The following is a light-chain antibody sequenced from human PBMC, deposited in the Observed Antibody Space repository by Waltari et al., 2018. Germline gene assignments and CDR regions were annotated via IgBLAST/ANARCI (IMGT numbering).Light chain of an antibody. CDR3: LQHSNYPWT. V-gene: IGKV1-6*01. CDR1: QDIRDD. CDR2: GAS. Sequence: AVQMTQSPSSLSASVGDRISITCRASQDIRDDLGWYQHKSGTAPKRLSFGASTLQRGVPSRFSGSVSGTGFTLTISNLQPADSATYYCLQHSNYPWTFGQGTKVEI. J-gene: IGKJ1*01.